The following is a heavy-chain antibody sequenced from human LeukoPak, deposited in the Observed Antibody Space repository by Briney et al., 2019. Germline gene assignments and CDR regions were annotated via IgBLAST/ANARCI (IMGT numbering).Heavy chain of an antibody. Sequence: SGGSLRLSCAASGFTFDDYGMSWVRQAPGKGLEWVSGINWNGGSTGYADSVKGRFTISRDNAKNSLYLQMNSLRAEDTALYYCARGALISGSSHFDYWGQGTLSPSPQ. D-gene: IGHD1-26*01. V-gene: IGHV3-20*04. CDR3: ARGALISGSSHFDY. CDR2: INWNGGST. J-gene: IGHJ4*02. CDR1: GFTFDDYG.